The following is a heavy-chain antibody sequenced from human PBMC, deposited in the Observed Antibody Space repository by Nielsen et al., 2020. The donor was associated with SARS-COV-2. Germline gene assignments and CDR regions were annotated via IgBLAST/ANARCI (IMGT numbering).Heavy chain of an antibody. Sequence: ETLSLTCTVSGGSISSYYWSWMRQPPGKGLEWVANIKQDGSEKYYVDSVKGRFTISRDNAKNSLYLQMNSLRAEDTAVYYCARLQSSSWYFDLWGRGTLVTVSS. CDR3: ARLQSSSWYFDL. CDR1: GGSISSYY. V-gene: IGHV3-7*05. D-gene: IGHD6-13*01. CDR2: IKQDGSEK. J-gene: IGHJ2*01.